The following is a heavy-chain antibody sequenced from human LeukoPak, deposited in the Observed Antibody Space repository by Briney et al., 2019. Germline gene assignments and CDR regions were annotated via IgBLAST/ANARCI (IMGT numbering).Heavy chain of an antibody. CDR3: ARGSYDGSGYYLFDY. Sequence: PSETLSLTCTVSGGSISRNYWSWIRQPAGKGLEWIGRIYNSGNTDYSPSLESRVTMSAGTSKNQFSLKLTSVTAADTAVYYCARGSYDGSGYYLFDYWGQGTLVTVSS. D-gene: IGHD3-22*01. V-gene: IGHV4-4*07. CDR1: GGSISRNY. J-gene: IGHJ4*02. CDR2: IYNSGNT.